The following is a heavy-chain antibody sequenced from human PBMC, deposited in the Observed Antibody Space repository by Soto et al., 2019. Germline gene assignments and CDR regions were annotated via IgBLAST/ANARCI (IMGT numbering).Heavy chain of an antibody. J-gene: IGHJ2*01. CDR2: IYFTGST. CDR3: ARTLMISSGGVTEPIYLSFDL. Sequence: QVQLQESGPGLVKPSQTLSLTCTVSGGSISGGYYWTWIRQSPEKGLEWIGYIYFTGSTDYNPSLTSRVAISLATSENQSSLRLNAVTAADTAVYDCARTLMISSGGVTEPIYLSFDLCGRGTLVTVSS. CDR1: GGSISGGYY. D-gene: IGHD3-16*01. V-gene: IGHV4-31*03.